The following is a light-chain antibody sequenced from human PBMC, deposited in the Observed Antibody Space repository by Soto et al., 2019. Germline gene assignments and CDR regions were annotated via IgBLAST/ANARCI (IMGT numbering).Light chain of an antibody. CDR2: DVS. CDR3: SSYTSSSTYVV. V-gene: IGLV2-14*01. Sequence: QSVLTQPASVSGSPGQSITISCTGTSSDFGGYNYVSWYQQHPGKAPKLMIYDVSNRPSGVSNRFSGSKSGNTSSLTISGLQDEDEADYYCSSYTSSSTYVVFGGGTKVTVL. CDR1: SSDFGGYNY. J-gene: IGLJ2*01.